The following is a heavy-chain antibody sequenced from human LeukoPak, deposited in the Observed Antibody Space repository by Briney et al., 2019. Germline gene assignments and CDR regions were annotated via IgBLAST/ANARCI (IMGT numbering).Heavy chain of an antibody. CDR2: IIPILGIA. V-gene: IGHV1-69*02. J-gene: IGHJ5*02. CDR3: ARYDRTASFDP. D-gene: IGHD3-3*01. Sequence: SSVKVSCKASGGTFSSYTISWVRQAPGQGLEWMGRIIPILGIANYAQKFEGRVTITADKSTSTAYMELSSLRSEDTAVYYCARYDRTASFDPWGQGTLVTVSS. CDR1: GGTFSSYT.